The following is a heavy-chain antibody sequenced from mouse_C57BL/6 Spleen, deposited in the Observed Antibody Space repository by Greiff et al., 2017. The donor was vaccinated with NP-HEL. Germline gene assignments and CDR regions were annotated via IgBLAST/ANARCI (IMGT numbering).Heavy chain of an antibody. Sequence: VQLQQSGPELVKPGASVKISCKASGYSFTSYFMNWVMQSHGKSLEWIGRINPYNGDTFYNQKFKGKATLTVDKSSSTANMERRSLTSEDSAVYYCAIPHDGYSAWFAYWGQGTLVTVSA. J-gene: IGHJ3*01. D-gene: IGHD2-3*01. CDR3: AIPHDGYSAWFAY. V-gene: IGHV1-20*01. CDR2: INPYNGDT. CDR1: GYSFTSYF.